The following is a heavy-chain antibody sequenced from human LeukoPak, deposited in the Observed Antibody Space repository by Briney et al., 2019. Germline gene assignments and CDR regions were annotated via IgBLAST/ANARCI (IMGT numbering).Heavy chain of an antibody. V-gene: IGHV4-4*02. Sequence: SETLSLTCAVSGGSISSSNWWSWVRQPPGKGLEWIGEIYHSGSTNYNPSLKSRVTISVDKSKNQFSLKLSSVTAADTAVYYCAKSGLSYPGAYYYYYYMDVWGQGTLVTVSS. J-gene: IGHJ6*03. D-gene: IGHD3-3*01. CDR1: GGSISSSNW. CDR2: IYHSGST. CDR3: AKSGLSYPGAYYYYYYMDV.